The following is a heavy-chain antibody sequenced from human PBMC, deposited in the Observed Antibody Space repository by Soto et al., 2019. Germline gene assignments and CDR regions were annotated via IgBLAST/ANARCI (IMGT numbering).Heavy chain of an antibody. CDR2: ISYDGSNK. J-gene: IGHJ6*02. CDR1: GFTFSSYA. Sequence: PGGSLRLSCAASGFTFSSYAMHWVRQAPGKGLEWVAVISYDGSNKYYADSVKGRFTISRDNSKNTLYLQMNSLRAEDTAVYYCARDLPATYYYGMDVWGQGTTVTVSS. V-gene: IGHV3-30-3*01. CDR3: ARDLPATYYYGMDV.